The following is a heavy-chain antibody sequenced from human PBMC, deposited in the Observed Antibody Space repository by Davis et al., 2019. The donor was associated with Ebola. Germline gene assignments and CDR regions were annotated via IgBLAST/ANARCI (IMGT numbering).Heavy chain of an antibody. CDR3: ARSRVVSITSPFDY. Sequence: GESLKISCAASGFTVSDNFMSWVRQAPGKGLEWVSVVHTGGSTYYADSVKGRFTISRDNSKNTLYLQMNSLRAEDTAVYYCARSRVVSITSPFDYWGQGTLVTVSS. J-gene: IGHJ4*02. V-gene: IGHV3-53*01. D-gene: IGHD1-14*01. CDR2: VHTGGST. CDR1: GFTVSDNF.